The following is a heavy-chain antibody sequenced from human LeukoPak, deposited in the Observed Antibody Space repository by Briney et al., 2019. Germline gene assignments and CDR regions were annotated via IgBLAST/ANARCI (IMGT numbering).Heavy chain of an antibody. CDR3: ARDSSSYLYYYYGMDV. D-gene: IGHD6-6*01. CDR2: IIPILGIA. CDR1: GGTFSSYA. Sequence: SVKVSCKASGGTFSSYAISWVRQAPGQGLEWMGRIIPILGIANYAQKFQGRVTITADKSTSTAYMELSSLRSEDTAVYYCARDSSSYLYYYYGMDVWGQGTTVNVSS. V-gene: IGHV1-69*04. J-gene: IGHJ6*02.